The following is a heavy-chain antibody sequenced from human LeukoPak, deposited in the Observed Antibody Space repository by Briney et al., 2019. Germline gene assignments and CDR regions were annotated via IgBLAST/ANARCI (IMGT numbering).Heavy chain of an antibody. V-gene: IGHV3-7*01. Sequence: GGSLRLSCAASGFTFSDYWMSWVRQAPGKGLEWVANIKQDGSEKYYVDSEKGRFTISRDNAKNSLYLQMNSLRAEDTAVYYCARAYSSSWFDAFDLWGQGTMVTVSS. CDR1: GFTFSDYW. J-gene: IGHJ3*01. CDR2: IKQDGSEK. D-gene: IGHD6-13*01. CDR3: ARAYSSSWFDAFDL.